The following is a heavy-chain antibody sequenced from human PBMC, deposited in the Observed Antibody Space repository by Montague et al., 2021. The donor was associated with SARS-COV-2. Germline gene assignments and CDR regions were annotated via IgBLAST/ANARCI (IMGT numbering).Heavy chain of an antibody. CDR2: LSTSSSYL. D-gene: IGHD1-1*01. Sequence: SLRLSGAASGFPFSNYNMHWVRQAPGKGLEWVSSLSTSSSYLYHSDSKXVLFTVSRDNARNSLYLQMDSLRAEATAVYYCARDTLATVRLYYDHGMDVWGQGTTVTVAS. CDR3: ARDTLATVRLYYDHGMDV. J-gene: IGHJ6*02. CDR1: GFPFSNYN. V-gene: IGHV3-21*01.